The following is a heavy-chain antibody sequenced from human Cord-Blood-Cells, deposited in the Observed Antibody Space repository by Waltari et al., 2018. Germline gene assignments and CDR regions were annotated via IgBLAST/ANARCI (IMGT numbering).Heavy chain of an antibody. V-gene: IGHV1-69*01. CDR1: GGTFSSYA. D-gene: IGHD2-2*01. CDR3: ARPSQYCSSTSCYAVAI. CDR2: ILPIFGTA. J-gene: IGHJ3*02. Sequence: QVQLVQSGAEVKKPGTSAKISCKASGGTFSSYAISCVRQAPGQGLAWKGGILPIFGTANSAQKFEGRVKITADESTSTAYIELSSLRSEDTAVYYCARPSQYCSSTSCYAVAIWGPGTMVTVSS.